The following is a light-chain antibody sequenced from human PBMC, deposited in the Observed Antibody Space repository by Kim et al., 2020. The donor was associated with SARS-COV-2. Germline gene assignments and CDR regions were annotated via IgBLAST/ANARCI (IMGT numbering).Light chain of an antibody. CDR1: QDISNY. CDR3: QQCDSDPRT. Sequence: ASVGDRVTITCRASQDISNYLAWFQLKPGKAPKLLIYDASALQSGVPSRFSGSGSGTDFTLTVSSLQTEDVATYYCQQCDSDPRTFGQGTKVDIK. J-gene: IGKJ1*01. CDR2: DAS. V-gene: IGKV1-27*01.